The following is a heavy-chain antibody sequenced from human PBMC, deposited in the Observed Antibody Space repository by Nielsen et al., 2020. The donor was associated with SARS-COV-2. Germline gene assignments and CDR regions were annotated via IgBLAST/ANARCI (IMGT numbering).Heavy chain of an antibody. CDR2: IDPRDSYT. V-gene: IGHV5-10-1*01. J-gene: IGHJ4*02. D-gene: IGHD3-3*01. CDR3: ARHYPDYDFWTGYYSEADSDY. Sequence: VRQMPGKGLVWMGRIDPRDSYTNYSPSFQGHVTISADKSISTAYLQWSSLKASDTAMYFCARHYPDYDFWTGYYSEADSDYWGQGILVTVSS.